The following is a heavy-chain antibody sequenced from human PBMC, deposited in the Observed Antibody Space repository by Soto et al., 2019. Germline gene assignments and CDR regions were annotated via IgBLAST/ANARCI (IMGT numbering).Heavy chain of an antibody. D-gene: IGHD1-1*01. J-gene: IGHJ5*02. CDR1: GGSMSRYY. CDR3: ARGLTISSTDGPLDP. Sequence: SETLSLPCPVSGGSMSRYYWTWIRQPLGKGLEWIGNIHYTGSTNYNPSLKSRVTILLGTSTSQFSLKVSSVTAADTAVYYCARGLTISSTDGPLDPWGHGTLVTVSS. CDR2: IHYTGST. V-gene: IGHV4-59*01.